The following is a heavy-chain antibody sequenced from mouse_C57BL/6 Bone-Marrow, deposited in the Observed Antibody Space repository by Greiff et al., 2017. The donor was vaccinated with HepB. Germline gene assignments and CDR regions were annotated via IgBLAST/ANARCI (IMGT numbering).Heavy chain of an antibody. CDR3: ARPDSNYGAWFAY. D-gene: IGHD2-5*01. CDR2: ISNLAYSI. CDR1: GFTFSDYG. V-gene: IGHV5-15*04. Sequence: EVKVEESGGGLVQPGGSLKLSCAASGFTFSDYGMAWVRQAPRKGPEWVAFISNLAYSIYYADTVTGRFTISRENAKNTLYLEMSSLRSEDTAMYYCARPDSNYGAWFAYWGQGTLVTVSA. J-gene: IGHJ3*01.